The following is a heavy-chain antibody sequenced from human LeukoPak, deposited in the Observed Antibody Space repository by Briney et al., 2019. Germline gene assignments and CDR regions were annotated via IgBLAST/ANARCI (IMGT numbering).Heavy chain of an antibody. D-gene: IGHD3-22*01. CDR1: GGSISSYY. J-gene: IGHJ4*02. CDR2: IYTSGST. V-gene: IGHV4-4*07. CDR3: AREGDSSGYYYY. Sequence: SETLSLTCTVSGGSISSYYWSWIRQPAGKGLEWIGRIYTSGSTNYNPSLKSRVTMSVDTSKNQFSLKLSSVTAADAAVYYCAREGDSSGYYYYWGQGTLVTVSS.